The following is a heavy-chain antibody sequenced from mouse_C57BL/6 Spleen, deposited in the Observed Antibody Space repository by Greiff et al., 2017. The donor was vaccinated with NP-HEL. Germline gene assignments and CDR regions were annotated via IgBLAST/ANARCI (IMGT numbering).Heavy chain of an antibody. CDR2: ISSGGSYT. V-gene: IGHV5-6*02. CDR3: ARHPYYGSSQFDY. Sequence: EVMLVESGGDLVKPGGSLKLSCAASGFTFSSYGMSWVRQTPDKRLEWVATISSGGSYTYYPDSVKGRFTISRDNAKNTLYLQMSSLKSEDTAMYYCARHPYYGSSQFDYWGQGTTLTVSS. D-gene: IGHD1-1*01. CDR1: GFTFSSYG. J-gene: IGHJ2*01.